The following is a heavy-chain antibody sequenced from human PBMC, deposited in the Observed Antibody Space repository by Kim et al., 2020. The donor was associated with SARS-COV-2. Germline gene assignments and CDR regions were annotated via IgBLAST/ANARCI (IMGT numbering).Heavy chain of an antibody. J-gene: IGHJ5*02. Sequence: SETLSLTCAVYGGSFSGYYWSWIRQPPGKGLEWIGEINHSGSTNYNPSLKSRVTISVDTSKNQFSLKLSSVTAADTAVYYCARGRIGGYSSSWYRLGTSWFDPWGQGSLVTVAS. CDR1: GGSFSGYY. V-gene: IGHV4-34*01. CDR3: ARGRIGGYSSSWYRLGTSWFDP. D-gene: IGHD6-13*01. CDR2: INHSGST.